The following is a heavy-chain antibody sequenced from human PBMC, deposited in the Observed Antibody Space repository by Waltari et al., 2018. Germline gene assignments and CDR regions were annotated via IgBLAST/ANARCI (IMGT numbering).Heavy chain of an antibody. J-gene: IGHJ4*02. Sequence: EVQLVESGGYLVQPGGSLRLSCAASGFIFSDYYMDWVRQAPGTGLAWVGRVRNKPHSFTTVYAASVKGRFTVSRDDSKKSVYLQMNSLKTEDTAVYYCARGAYCGGGRCPGDFGYWGQGTLVTVSS. D-gene: IGHD2-15*01. CDR1: GFIFSDYY. CDR3: ARGAYCGGGRCPGDFGY. V-gene: IGHV3-72*01. CDR2: VRNKPHSFTT.